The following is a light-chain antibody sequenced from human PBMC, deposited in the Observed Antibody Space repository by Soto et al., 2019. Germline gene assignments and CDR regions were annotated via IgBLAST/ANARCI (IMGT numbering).Light chain of an antibody. CDR1: SSDVGGYNY. Sequence: QSVLTQPASVSGSPGQSITISCTGTSSDVGGYNYVSWYQRHPGKAPKLMIYDVTNRPSGVSNRFSGSKSGNTASLTISGLHAEDEADYYCSSYTSTTSVTFGGGTKLTVL. CDR3: SSYTSTTSVT. V-gene: IGLV2-14*01. J-gene: IGLJ2*01. CDR2: DVT.